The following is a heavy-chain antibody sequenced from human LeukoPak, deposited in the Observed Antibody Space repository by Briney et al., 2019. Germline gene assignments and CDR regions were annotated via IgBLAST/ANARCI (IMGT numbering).Heavy chain of an antibody. CDR2: TNQDGGAE. V-gene: IGHV3-7*05. CDR1: GFTFSRHW. CDR3: ARGKQWLARAQTNFDY. Sequence: PGGSLRLSCAASGFTFSRHWMSWVRQAPGKGLEWVATTNQDGGAEYYVDSVKGRFTISRDNAKNSLYLQMNSLRVEDTAVYYCARGKQWLARAQTNFDYWGQGTLVTVSS. J-gene: IGHJ4*02. D-gene: IGHD6-19*01.